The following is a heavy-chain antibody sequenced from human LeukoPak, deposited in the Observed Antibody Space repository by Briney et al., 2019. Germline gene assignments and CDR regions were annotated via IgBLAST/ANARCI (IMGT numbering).Heavy chain of an antibody. V-gene: IGHV4-61*02. CDR1: GDSIISSTYY. Sequence: KSSETLSLTCTVSGDSIISSTYYWSWIRQPAGKGLEWIGRIYSSGTTNYNPSLKSRVTISLDTSKNQFSLRLSSVTAADTAVYYCARERGTTVVRWDYWGQGTQVTVSS. J-gene: IGHJ4*02. CDR3: ARERGTTVVRWDY. CDR2: IYSSGTT. D-gene: IGHD4-23*01.